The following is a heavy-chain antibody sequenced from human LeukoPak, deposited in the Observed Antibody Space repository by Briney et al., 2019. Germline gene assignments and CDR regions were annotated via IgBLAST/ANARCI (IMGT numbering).Heavy chain of an antibody. CDR1: GYSFTSYW. V-gene: IGHV5-51*01. D-gene: IGHD3-10*01. J-gene: IGHJ6*03. CDR3: ARGGDYYGSGSPSYYYYYMDV. CDR2: IYPGDSDT. Sequence: PGESLEISCKGSGYSFTSYWIGWVRQMPGKGLEWMGIIYPGDSDTRYSPSFQGQVTISADKSISTAYLQWSSLKASDTAMYYCARGGDYYGSGSPSYYYYYMDVWGKGTTVTVSS.